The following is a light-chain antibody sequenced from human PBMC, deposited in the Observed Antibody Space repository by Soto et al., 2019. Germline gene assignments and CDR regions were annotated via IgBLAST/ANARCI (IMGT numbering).Light chain of an antibody. V-gene: IGLV2-11*01. CDR1: SSDVGAYNY. Sequence: QSALTQPRSVSGSPGQSVTISCTGTSSDVGAYNYVSWYQHHPGKAPKLMIYDVSKRPSGVPDRFSGSKSGNTASLTISGLQAEDEADYYCCSYAGSYTHVFGTGTKLTV. CDR3: CSYAGSYTHV. J-gene: IGLJ1*01. CDR2: DVS.